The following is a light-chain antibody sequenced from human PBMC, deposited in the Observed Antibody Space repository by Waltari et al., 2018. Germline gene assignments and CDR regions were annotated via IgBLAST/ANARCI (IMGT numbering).Light chain of an antibody. CDR3: YSTDFSGHDRV. Sequence: SYELTQPPSVSVSPGQTARITCSGDALSKKYAHWYQQKSGQAPVLVIYEDIKRPPGIPERFSGSSSGTTATLTISGAHVDDEADYYCYSTDFSGHDRVFGGGTKLTIL. CDR2: EDI. CDR1: ALSKKY. J-gene: IGLJ3*02. V-gene: IGLV3-10*01.